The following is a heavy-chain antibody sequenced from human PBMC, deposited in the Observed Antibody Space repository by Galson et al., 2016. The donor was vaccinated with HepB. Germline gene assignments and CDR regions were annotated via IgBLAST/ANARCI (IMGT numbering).Heavy chain of an antibody. CDR3: ARGHYGAF. CDR2: IFPGGGA. J-gene: IGHJ4*02. V-gene: IGHV3-53*01. Sequence: SLRLSCAASGVSGTYMRWVRQAPGKGLGWLSVIFPGGGAYYADSVRGRFTTSRDDSWDTVYLQMRSLRPEDTAVYCCARGHYGAFLGQGKLVTVSS. CDR1: GVSGTY.